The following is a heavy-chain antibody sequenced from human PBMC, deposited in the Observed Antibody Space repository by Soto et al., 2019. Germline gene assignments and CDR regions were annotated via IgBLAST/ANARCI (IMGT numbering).Heavy chain of an antibody. D-gene: IGHD3-10*01. Sequence: QVQLVQSGAEVKKPGASVKVSCKASGYTFTGYYMHWVRQAPGQGLEWMGWINPNSGGTNYAQKFQGWVTMTRDTXIXXAYMELSRLRSDDTAVYYCARGLDSDYYGSGSYYYWGQGTLVTVSS. J-gene: IGHJ4*02. V-gene: IGHV1-2*04. CDR3: ARGLDSDYYGSGSYYY. CDR1: GYTFTGYY. CDR2: INPNSGGT.